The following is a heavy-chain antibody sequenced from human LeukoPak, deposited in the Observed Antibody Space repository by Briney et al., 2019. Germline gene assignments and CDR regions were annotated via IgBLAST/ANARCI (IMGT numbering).Heavy chain of an antibody. CDR1: GFTFSSYA. V-gene: IGHV3-23*01. D-gene: IGHD3-16*02. CDR2: ISGSGGST. Sequence: SGGSLRLSCAASGFTFSSYAMSWVRQAPGKGLEWVSAISGSGGSTYYADSVKGRFTISRDNSKNTLYLQMNSLRAEDTAVYYCAKATGYYGYVWGSYHYYYFDYWGQGTLVTVSS. J-gene: IGHJ4*02. CDR3: AKATGYYGYVWGSYHYYYFDY.